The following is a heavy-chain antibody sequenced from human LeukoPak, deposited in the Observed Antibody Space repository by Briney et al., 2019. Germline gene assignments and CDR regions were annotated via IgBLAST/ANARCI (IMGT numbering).Heavy chain of an antibody. Sequence: SETLSLTCTVSGGSISSSSYNWGWIRQPPGKGLEWIGSIYYSGSTYYSPSLKSRVTISSDTSKNQFSLKLSSVTAADTAVYYCARDRSWGSGYYYYYMDVWGKGTTVTVSS. V-gene: IGHV4-39*07. CDR2: IYYSGST. D-gene: IGHD7-27*01. CDR1: GGSISSSSYN. CDR3: ARDRSWGSGYYYYYMDV. J-gene: IGHJ6*03.